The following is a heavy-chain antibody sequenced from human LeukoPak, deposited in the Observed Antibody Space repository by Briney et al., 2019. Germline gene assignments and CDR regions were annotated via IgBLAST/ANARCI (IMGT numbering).Heavy chain of an antibody. CDR1: GGSISPYF. CDR3: ARDHYRGVTNFDP. D-gene: IGHD3-10*01. J-gene: IGHJ5*02. V-gene: IGHV4-59*01. Sequence: PSETLSLTCSVSGGSISPYFWSWIRQPPGKGLEWIGYIAYSGSTNYNPSLKSRVTISVDTSKNQFSLHLSSVTAADTAVYYCARDHYRGVTNFDPWGQGTLVTVSS. CDR2: IAYSGST.